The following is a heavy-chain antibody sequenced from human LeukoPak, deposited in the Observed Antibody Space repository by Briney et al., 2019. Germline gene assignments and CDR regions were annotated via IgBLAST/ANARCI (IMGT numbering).Heavy chain of an antibody. Sequence: PVASATVSCEACGYTLTYYSMHSVRQAPGQGLKRMGTINPSSGSTSYAQKFQGRVTMTRDTSTSTVYMDVSSLRSDDTAVYYCATNAASGAGYFQHWSRGTGVRVSS. D-gene: IGHD6-13*01. V-gene: IGHV1-46*01. CDR3: ATNAASGAGYFQH. J-gene: IGHJ1*01. CDR1: GYTLTYYS. CDR2: INPSSGST.